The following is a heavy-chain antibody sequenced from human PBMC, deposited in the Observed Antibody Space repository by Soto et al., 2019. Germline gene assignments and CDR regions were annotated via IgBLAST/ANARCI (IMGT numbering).Heavy chain of an antibody. CDR2: MSYAGSYK. J-gene: IGHJ4*02. D-gene: IGHD6-6*01. CDR1: GFSFSDYG. V-gene: IGHV3-30*18. CDR3: AKEMYPRTVLDSSSPWGDY. Sequence: LRLSCAVSGFSFSDYGMHWVRQAPGKGLEWVAVMSYAGSYKYYADSVKGRFTISRDLSGNTLFLQMNSLRLEDTAVYFCAKEMYPRTVLDSSSPWGDYWGQGTLVTVSS.